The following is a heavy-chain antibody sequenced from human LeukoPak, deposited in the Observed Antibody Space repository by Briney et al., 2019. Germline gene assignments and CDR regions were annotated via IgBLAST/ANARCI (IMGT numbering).Heavy chain of an antibody. CDR1: GGSISTSSYY. Sequence: SSETLSLTCTVSGGSISTSSYYWGWIRQPPGKGLGWIGNIYYSGSTYSNPSLKSRVTISVDTSKNQFSLKLYSVTAADTAVYYCARHSRQLRFFDFWGQGTLVTVSS. D-gene: IGHD3-3*01. J-gene: IGHJ4*02. V-gene: IGHV4-39*01. CDR2: IYYSGST. CDR3: ARHSRQLRFFDF.